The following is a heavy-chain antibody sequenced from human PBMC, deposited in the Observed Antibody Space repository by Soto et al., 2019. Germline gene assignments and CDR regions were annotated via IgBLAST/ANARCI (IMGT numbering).Heavy chain of an antibody. Sequence: GGSLRLSCAASGFTFSSYAMHWVRQAPGKGLEWVAVISYDGSNKYYADSVKGRFTIARDNSKNTLYLQMNSLRAEDTAVYCCARAGTGDDAFDIWGQGTMVTVSS. CDR3: ARAGTGDDAFDI. D-gene: IGHD7-27*01. V-gene: IGHV3-30*04. J-gene: IGHJ3*02. CDR1: GFTFSSYA. CDR2: ISYDGSNK.